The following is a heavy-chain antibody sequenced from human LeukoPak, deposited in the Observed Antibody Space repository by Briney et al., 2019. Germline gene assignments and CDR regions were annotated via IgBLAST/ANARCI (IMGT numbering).Heavy chain of an antibody. J-gene: IGHJ4*02. CDR2: ISYIGST. CDR1: GGSVSSYY. V-gene: IGHV4-59*08. CDR3: ARLVLYLTGDYFDY. D-gene: IGHD2-8*01. Sequence: SETLSLTCTVSGGSVSSYYWTWIRQPPGKGLEWIGYISYIGSTNYGPSLKSRVTISVDTSKNQFSLKLSSVTAADTAVYYCARLVLYLTGDYFDYWGQGTLVTVSS.